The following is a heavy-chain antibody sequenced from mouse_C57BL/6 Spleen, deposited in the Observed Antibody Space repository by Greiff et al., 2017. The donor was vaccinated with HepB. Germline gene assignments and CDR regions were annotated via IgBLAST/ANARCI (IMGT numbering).Heavy chain of an antibody. CDR3: VRHGYYGSSYDAMDY. D-gene: IGHD1-1*01. Sequence: EVKLVESGGGLVQPKGSLKLSCAASGFSFNTYAMNWVRQAPGKGLEWVARIRSKSNNYATYYADSVKDRFTISRDDSESMLYLQMNNLKTEDTAMYYCVRHGYYGSSYDAMDYWGQGTSVTVSS. CDR2: IRSKSNNYAT. J-gene: IGHJ4*01. V-gene: IGHV10-1*01. CDR1: GFSFNTYA.